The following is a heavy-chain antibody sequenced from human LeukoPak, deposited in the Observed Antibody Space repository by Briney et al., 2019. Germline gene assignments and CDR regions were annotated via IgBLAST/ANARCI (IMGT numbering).Heavy chain of an antibody. J-gene: IGHJ5*02. V-gene: IGHV3-23*01. Sequence: GGSLRLSCAASGFTFSSYAMSWVRQAPGKGLEWVSAISGSGGSTYYADSVKGRFTISRDNSKNTLYLQMNSLRAEDTAVYYCAKGFTMIAVAGTCWFDPWGQGTLVTVSS. CDR3: AKGFTMIAVAGTCWFDP. CDR1: GFTFSSYA. CDR2: ISGSGGST. D-gene: IGHD6-19*01.